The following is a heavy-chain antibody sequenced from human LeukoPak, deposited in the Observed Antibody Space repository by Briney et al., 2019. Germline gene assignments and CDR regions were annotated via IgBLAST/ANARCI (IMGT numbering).Heavy chain of an antibody. J-gene: IGHJ3*02. CDR3: AKDPNGDYVGAFDI. V-gene: IGHV3-7*03. D-gene: IGHD4-17*01. Sequence: GGSLRLSCAASGFTFSSYWMSWVRQAPGKGLEWVANIKQDGSEKYYVDSVKGRFTISRDNAKNPLYLQMNYLRAEDTAVYYCAKDPNGDYVGAFDIWGQGTMVSVSS. CDR2: IKQDGSEK. CDR1: GFTFSSYW.